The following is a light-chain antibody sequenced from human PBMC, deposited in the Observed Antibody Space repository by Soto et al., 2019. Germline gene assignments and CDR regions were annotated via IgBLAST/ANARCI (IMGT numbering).Light chain of an antibody. V-gene: IGKV3-20*01. CDR2: GAS. J-gene: IGKJ4*01. Sequence: EIVLTQSPGTLSLSPGERATLSCRASQSVSSSYLAWYQQKPGQAPRLLIYGASSRATGIPDRFSGSGSGTDFTLTISRLEPEEFAVYYCQQYGRSLELTFGGGTNVDI. CDR1: QSVSSSY. CDR3: QQYGRSLELT.